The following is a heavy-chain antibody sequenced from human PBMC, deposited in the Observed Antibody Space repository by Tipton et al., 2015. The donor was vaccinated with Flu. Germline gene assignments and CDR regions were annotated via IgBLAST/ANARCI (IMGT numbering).Heavy chain of an antibody. CDR1: GYSFTSYW. D-gene: IGHD2-2*01. J-gene: IGHJ3*02. Sequence: QLVQSGAEVKKPGESLKISCKGSGYSFTSYWIGWVRQMPGKGLEWMGIIYPGDSDTRYSPSFQGQVTISADKSISTAYLQWSSLKAPDTAMYYCARHGDPQDIVVVPAAISPHDAFDIWGQGTMVPVSS. V-gene: IGHV5-51*01. CDR3: ARHGDPQDIVVVPAAISPHDAFDI. CDR2: IYPGDSDT.